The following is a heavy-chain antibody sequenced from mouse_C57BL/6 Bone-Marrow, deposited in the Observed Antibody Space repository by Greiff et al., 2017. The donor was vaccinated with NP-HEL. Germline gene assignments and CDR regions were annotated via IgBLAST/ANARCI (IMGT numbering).Heavy chain of an antibody. CDR1: GFSLSTFGMG. J-gene: IGHJ3*01. Sequence: QVTLKVSGPGILQPSQSLSLTCSFSGFSLSTFGMGVGWIRQPSGKGLEWLAHIWWDDDKYYNPALKSRLTISKDTSKNQVFLKIANVDTADTATYYCARPYYYGSKAWFAYWGQGTLVTVSA. CDR2: IWWDDDK. V-gene: IGHV8-8*01. CDR3: ARPYYYGSKAWFAY. D-gene: IGHD1-1*01.